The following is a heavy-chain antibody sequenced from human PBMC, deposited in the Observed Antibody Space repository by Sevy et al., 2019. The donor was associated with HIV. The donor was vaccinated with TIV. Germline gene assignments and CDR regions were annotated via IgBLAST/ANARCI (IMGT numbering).Heavy chain of an antibody. CDR1: GDSVNNYY. V-gene: IGHV4-59*02. CDR3: ARRRSGGRDFDY. CDR2: IYYSGST. J-gene: IGHJ4*01. D-gene: IGHD3-3*01. Sequence: SETLSLTCTVSGDSVNNYYWSWIRQPPGKGLEWIGYIYYSGSTNYNPSLKRRVTISVDTSKNQFSLKLTSVTAADTAVYYCARRRSGGRDFDYWGHGTLVTVSS.